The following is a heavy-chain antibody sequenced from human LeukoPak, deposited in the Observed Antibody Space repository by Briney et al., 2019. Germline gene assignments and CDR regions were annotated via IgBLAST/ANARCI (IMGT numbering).Heavy chain of an antibody. CDR2: IVVGSGNT. Sequence: SVKVSCKASGFTFTSPAMQWVRQARGQRLEWIGWIVVGSGNTNYAQKFRDRVTITRDMSTSTAYMELSSLRSEDTAVYYCARDLYDYIWGSYRLHFDYWGQGTLVTVSS. J-gene: IGHJ4*02. CDR1: GFTFTSPA. V-gene: IGHV1-58*02. D-gene: IGHD3-16*02. CDR3: ARDLYDYIWGSYRLHFDY.